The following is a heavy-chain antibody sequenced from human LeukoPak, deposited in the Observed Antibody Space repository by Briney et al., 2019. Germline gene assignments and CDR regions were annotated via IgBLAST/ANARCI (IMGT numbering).Heavy chain of an antibody. J-gene: IGHJ4*02. Sequence: SETLSLTCTVSGGSISSYYWSWIRQPPGKGLEWNGYIYYSGSTNYNPSLKSRVTISVDTSKNQFSLKLSSVTAADTAVYYCARGYHDFSGYWLSYFDYWGQGTLVTVPS. CDR3: ARGYHDFSGYWLSYFDY. D-gene: IGHD3-22*01. CDR2: IYYSGST. CDR1: GGSISSYY. V-gene: IGHV4-59*01.